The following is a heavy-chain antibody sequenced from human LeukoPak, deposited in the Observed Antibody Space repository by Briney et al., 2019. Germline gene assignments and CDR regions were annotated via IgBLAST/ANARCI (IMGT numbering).Heavy chain of an antibody. V-gene: IGHV3-33*01. CDR3: AREKFDS. CDR2: IWYDGSNK. CDR1: GFTFSSYG. Sequence: GGSLRLSCAASGFTFSSYGMHWVRQAPGKGLEWVAVIWYDGSNKYYADSVKGRFTISRDNSNSLISLQMNNLTTEDTAAYYCAREKFDSWGQGTLVTVSP. J-gene: IGHJ5*01.